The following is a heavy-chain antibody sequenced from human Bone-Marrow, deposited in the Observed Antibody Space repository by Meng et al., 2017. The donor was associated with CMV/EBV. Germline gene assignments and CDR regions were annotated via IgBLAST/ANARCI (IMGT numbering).Heavy chain of an antibody. CDR1: GGTFSSYT. D-gene: IGHD3-22*01. V-gene: IGHV1-18*01. J-gene: IGHJ4*02. CDR2: ISAYNGNT. Sequence: ASVKVSCKASGGTFSSYTISWVRQAPGQGLEWMGWISAYNGNTNYAQKLQGRVTMTTDTFTSTAYMELRSLRSDDTAVYYCARGPITMIGDYRGQGTLVTVSS. CDR3: ARGPITMIGDY.